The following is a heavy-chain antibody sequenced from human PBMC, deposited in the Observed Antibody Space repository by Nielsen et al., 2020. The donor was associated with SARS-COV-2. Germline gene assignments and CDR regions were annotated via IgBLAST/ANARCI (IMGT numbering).Heavy chain of an antibody. CDR3: KHYYVRDV. CDR2: VRSKTNNYET. J-gene: IGHJ6*02. V-gene: IGHV3-73*01. Sequence: GESLKISCAASGFAFSRFSMHWVRQAPGKGLEWVGRVRSKTNNYETAYAASVKGRFTISRDESKNMAYLQMTSLKTEDTAVYYCKHYYVRDVWGQGTTVTVSS. CDR1: GFAFSRFS.